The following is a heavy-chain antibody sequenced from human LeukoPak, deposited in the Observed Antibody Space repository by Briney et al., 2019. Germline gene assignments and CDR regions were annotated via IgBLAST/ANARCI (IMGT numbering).Heavy chain of an antibody. CDR3: ARDLSHQLGYFDK. CDR2: IFHFGNT. V-gene: IGHV4-38-2*02. CDR1: GYTISSGLY. Sequence: SETLSLTCTVSGYTISSGLYWGWIRQAPGEGPEWIGTIFHFGNTYNNPSLESRVIMSVDTSKNQFSLKLNSVTAADTAVYYCARDLSHQLGYFDKWGQGILVTVSS. J-gene: IGHJ4*02. D-gene: IGHD1-1*01.